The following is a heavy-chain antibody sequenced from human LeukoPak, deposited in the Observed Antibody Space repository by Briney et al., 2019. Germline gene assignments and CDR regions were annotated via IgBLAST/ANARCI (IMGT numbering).Heavy chain of an antibody. CDR3: ARYYYDSSGSNAFDI. CDR2: IYTSGST. J-gene: IGHJ3*02. D-gene: IGHD3-22*01. V-gene: IGHV4-61*02. Sequence: PSQTLSLTCTVSGGSISSGSYYWSWIRQPAGKGLEWIGRIYTSGSTNYNPSLKSRVTISVDTSKNQFSLKLSSVTAADTAVYYCARYYYDSSGSNAFDIWGQGTMVTVSS. CDR1: GGSISSGSYY.